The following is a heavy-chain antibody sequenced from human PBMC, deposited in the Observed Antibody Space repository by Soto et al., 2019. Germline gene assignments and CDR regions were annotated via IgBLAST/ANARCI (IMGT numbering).Heavy chain of an antibody. J-gene: IGHJ1*01. V-gene: IGHV1-18*01. CDR2: ISAYNGNT. CDR1: GYTFTSYG. D-gene: IGHD2-15*01. Sequence: QVQLVQSGAEVKKPGASVKVSCKASGYTFTSYGISWVRQAPGQGLEWMGWISAYNGNTNYARKLQGRVTMTTDTSTSTAYMELRSLRSDDTAVYYCARVLSYCSGGSCYPAEYFQHWGQGTLVTVSS. CDR3: ARVLSYCSGGSCYPAEYFQH.